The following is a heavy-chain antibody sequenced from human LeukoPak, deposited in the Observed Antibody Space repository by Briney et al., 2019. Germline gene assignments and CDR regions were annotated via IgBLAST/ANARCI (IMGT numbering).Heavy chain of an antibody. J-gene: IGHJ5*02. CDR3: ARDGYCSSTSCLRLDP. D-gene: IGHD2-2*03. V-gene: IGHV4-59*01. CDR1: GGSFSGYY. CDR2: IYYSGST. Sequence: SSETLSLTCAVYGGSFSGYYWSWIRQPPGKGLEWIGYIYYSGSTNYNPSLKSRVTISVDTSKNQFSLKLSSVTAADTAVYYCARDGYCSSTSCLRLDPWGQGTLVSVSS.